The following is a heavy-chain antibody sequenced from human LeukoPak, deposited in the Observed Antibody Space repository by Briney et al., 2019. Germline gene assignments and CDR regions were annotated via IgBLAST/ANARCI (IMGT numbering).Heavy chain of an antibody. CDR2: IIPIFGTP. D-gene: IGHD6-19*01. CDR1: GGTFSRHG. J-gene: IGHJ4*02. Sequence: ASVKVSCTASGGTFSRHGISWVRQAPGHGLEWMGGIIPIFGTPNYAQKFQGRVTITADESTSIAYMGLNSLRSEDTAVYFCAKRGHSSGWSNPFDYWGQGTLVTVSS. CDR3: AKRGHSSGWSNPFDY. V-gene: IGHV1-69*13.